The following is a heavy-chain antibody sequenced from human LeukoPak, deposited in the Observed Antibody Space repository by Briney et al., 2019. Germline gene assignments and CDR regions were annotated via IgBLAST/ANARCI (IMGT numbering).Heavy chain of an antibody. CDR1: GGSFSSYY. CDR3: TRGGIVVVPAAMLYYYYGMDV. J-gene: IGHJ6*02. V-gene: IGHV4-34*01. CDR2: INHSGST. D-gene: IGHD2-2*01. Sequence: PSETLSLTCAVYGGSFSSYYWSWIRQPPGKGLEWIGEINHSGSTNYNPSLKSRVTISVDTSKNQFSLKLSSVTAADTAVYYCTRGGIVVVPAAMLYYYYGMDVWGQGTTVTVSS.